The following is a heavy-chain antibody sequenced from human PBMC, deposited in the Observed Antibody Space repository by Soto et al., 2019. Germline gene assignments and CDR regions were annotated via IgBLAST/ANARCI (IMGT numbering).Heavy chain of an antibody. CDR1: GGSISSYY. Sequence: PSETLSLTCTVSGGSISSYYWSWIRQPPGKGLEWIGYIYYSGSTNYNPSLKSRVAISVDTSKNQFSLKLSSVTAADTAVYYCARNGGYYIGWFDPWGQGTLVTVSS. CDR2: IYYSGST. J-gene: IGHJ5*02. V-gene: IGHV4-59*01. D-gene: IGHD3-3*01. CDR3: ARNGGYYIGWFDP.